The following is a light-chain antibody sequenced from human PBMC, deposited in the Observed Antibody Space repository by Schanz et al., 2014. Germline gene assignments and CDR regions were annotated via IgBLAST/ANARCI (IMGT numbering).Light chain of an antibody. CDR3: QQYNSIPDT. J-gene: IGKJ2*01. Sequence: DIQMTQSPSTLSASVGDRVTITCRASQSISSWLAWYQQKPGKAPKLLIYDASSLESGVPSRFSGSGSGTEFTLTISSLQPDDFATYYCQQYNSIPDTFGQGTKLEI. V-gene: IGKV1-5*01. CDR2: DAS. CDR1: QSISSW.